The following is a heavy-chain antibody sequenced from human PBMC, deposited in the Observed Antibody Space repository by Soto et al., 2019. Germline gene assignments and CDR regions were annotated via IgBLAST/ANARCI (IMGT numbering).Heavy chain of an antibody. CDR3: AVSFTPQYSSYSSGWFNPDY. J-gene: IGHJ4*02. V-gene: IGHV3-64*01. CDR2: ISSNGGST. CDR1: GFTFSSYA. D-gene: IGHD6-19*01. Sequence: PGGSLRLSCAASGFTFSSYAMHWVRQAPGKGLEYVSAISSNGGSTYYANSVKGRFTISRDNSKNTLYLQMGSLRAEDMAVYYCAVSFTPQYSSYSSGWFNPDYWGQGTLVTVSS.